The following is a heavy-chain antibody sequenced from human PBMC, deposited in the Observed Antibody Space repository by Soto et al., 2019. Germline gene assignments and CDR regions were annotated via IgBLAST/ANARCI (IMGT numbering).Heavy chain of an antibody. V-gene: IGHV3-53*01. D-gene: IGHD5-18*01. J-gene: IGHJ5*02. Sequence: EVQLVESGGGLIQPGGSLRLSCAASGFTVSSNYMSWVRQAPGKGLEWVSVIYSGGSTYYADSVKGRFTISRDNSKNTLYLQMNSLRAEDTAVYYCARVKDTAMDANWFGPWGQGTLVTVSS. CDR3: ARVKDTAMDANWFGP. CDR1: GFTVSSNY. CDR2: IYSGGST.